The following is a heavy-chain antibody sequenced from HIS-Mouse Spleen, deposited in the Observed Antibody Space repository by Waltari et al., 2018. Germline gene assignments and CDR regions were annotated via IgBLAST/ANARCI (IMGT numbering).Heavy chain of an antibody. CDR1: GFTFSSYG. J-gene: IGHJ4*02. D-gene: IGHD2-8*01. V-gene: IGHV3-33*06. CDR3: AKGGLMVYAIGDY. CDR2: IWYDGSNK. Sequence: QVQLVESGGGVVQPGSSLRPSCAASGFTFSSYGMHWVRRAPGQGVEWVAVIWYDGSNKYYAASVKGRFTISRDNSKNTLYLQMNSLRAEDTAVYYCAKGGLMVYAIGDYWGQGTLVTVSS.